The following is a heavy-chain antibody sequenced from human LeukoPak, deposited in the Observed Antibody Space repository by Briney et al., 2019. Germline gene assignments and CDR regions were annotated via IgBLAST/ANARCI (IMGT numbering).Heavy chain of an antibody. V-gene: IGHV5-51*01. CDR1: GYSFASYW. CDR2: IYPGDSDT. D-gene: IGHD5-12*01. Sequence: GESLKISCKGSGYSFASYWIGWVRQLPGKGLEWMGIIYPGDSDTRYSPSFQGQVTISADKYINTPYLHWSSLKASDTAMYYCARRYSGYEYFEYWGQGTLVTVSS. CDR3: ARRYSGYEYFEY. J-gene: IGHJ4*02.